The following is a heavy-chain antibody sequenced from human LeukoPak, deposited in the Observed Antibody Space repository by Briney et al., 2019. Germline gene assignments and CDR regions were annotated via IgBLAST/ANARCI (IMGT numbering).Heavy chain of an antibody. D-gene: IGHD5-12*01. CDR1: GGSISSYY. CDR3: ARRGRLLLYYFDY. J-gene: IGHJ4*02. Sequence: PSEALSLTCTVSGGSISSYYWSWIRQPPGKGLEWIGEINHSGSTNYNPSLKSRVTISVDTSKNQFSLKLSSVTAADTAVYYCARRGRLLLYYFDYWGQGTLVTVSS. V-gene: IGHV4-34*01. CDR2: INHSGST.